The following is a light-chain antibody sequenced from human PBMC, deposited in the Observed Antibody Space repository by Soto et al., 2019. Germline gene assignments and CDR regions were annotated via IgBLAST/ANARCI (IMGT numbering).Light chain of an antibody. CDR1: QSVTINS. J-gene: IGKJ3*01. V-gene: IGKV3-20*01. CDR2: AAS. CDR3: QQYGDSPFT. Sequence: EVVLTQSPGTLSLSPGDTATLFCRASQSVTINSLARYQQKPGQTPRLLIYAASTRASGIPDRFSGSGSGTEFALTISRLEPEDFALYYCQQYGDSPFTFGPGTKVDIK.